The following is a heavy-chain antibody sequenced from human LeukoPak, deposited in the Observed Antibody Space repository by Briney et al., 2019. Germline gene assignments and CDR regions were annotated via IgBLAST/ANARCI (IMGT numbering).Heavy chain of an antibody. CDR2: INHSGST. V-gene: IGHV4-34*01. D-gene: IGHD6-19*01. CDR3: AMSSGWPYYFDY. CDR1: GGSFSGYY. Sequence: SETLSLTCAVYGGSFSGYYWSWIRQPPGKGLEWIGEINHSGSTNYNPSLKSRVTTSVDTSKNQFSLKLSSVTAADTAVYYCAMSSGWPYYFDYWGQGTLVTVSS. J-gene: IGHJ4*02.